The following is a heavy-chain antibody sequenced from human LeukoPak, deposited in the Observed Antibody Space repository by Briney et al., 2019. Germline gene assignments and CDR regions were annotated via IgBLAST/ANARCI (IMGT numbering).Heavy chain of an antibody. V-gene: IGHV3-23*01. D-gene: IGHD5-18*01. Sequence: GGSLRLSCAASGFTLPDYAMTSVRQAPGKGLEWVSSISASGVMTYYADSVKGRITISRDNSKNTLYLQMNSLRPEDTAVYYCAGRRGYTYGIFDYWGQGTLVTVSS. CDR3: AGRRGYTYGIFDY. J-gene: IGHJ4*02. CDR1: GFTLPDYA. CDR2: ISASGVMT.